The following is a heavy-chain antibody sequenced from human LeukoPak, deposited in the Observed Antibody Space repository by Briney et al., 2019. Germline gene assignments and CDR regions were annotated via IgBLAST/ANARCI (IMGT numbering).Heavy chain of an antibody. Sequence: GGSLRLSCAASGFTFSSYSMNWFRQAPGKGLDWVSSISSSSSYIYYADSVKGRFTISRDNAKNSLYLQMNSLRAEDTAVYYCARGGYCSGGSCYFDTDYWGQGTLVTVSS. CDR2: ISSSSSYI. V-gene: IGHV3-21*01. CDR3: ARGGYCSGGSCYFDTDY. J-gene: IGHJ4*02. D-gene: IGHD2-15*01. CDR1: GFTFSSYS.